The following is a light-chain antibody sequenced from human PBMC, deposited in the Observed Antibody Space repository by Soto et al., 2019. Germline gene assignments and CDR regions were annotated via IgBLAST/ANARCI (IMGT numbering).Light chain of an antibody. CDR1: SSDVGGYNY. CDR3: SSYTSTTTRV. Sequence: LTQPASVSGSPGQSITISCTGTSSDVGGYNYVSWYQQHPGKGPKLMIYEVSNRPSGVSNRFSGSKSGNTATLTISGLQAEDEADYYCSSYTSTTTRVFGTGTKVTVL. V-gene: IGLV2-14*03. CDR2: EVS. J-gene: IGLJ1*01.